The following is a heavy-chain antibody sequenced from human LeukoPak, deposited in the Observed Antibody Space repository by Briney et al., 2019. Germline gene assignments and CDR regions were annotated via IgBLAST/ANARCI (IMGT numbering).Heavy chain of an antibody. CDR3: ASLGHCSGGTCYARAFDI. D-gene: IGHD2-15*01. CDR2: INPSGGSP. V-gene: IGHV1-46*01. J-gene: IGHJ3*02. Sequence: ASVKASCRASGYTFTSYYMHWVRQAPGQGLEWVGIINPSGGSPTYAQKFQGRVTMTKDTSTSTVDMELRSLRSEDTAVYYCASLGHCSGGTCYARAFDIWGQGQGSPSLQ. CDR1: GYTFTSYY.